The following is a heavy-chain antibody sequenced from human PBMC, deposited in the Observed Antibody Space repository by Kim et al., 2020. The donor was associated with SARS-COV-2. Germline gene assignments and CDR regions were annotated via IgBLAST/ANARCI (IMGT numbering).Heavy chain of an antibody. CDR3: ARHPSGYQSDY. V-gene: IGHV5-51*01. J-gene: IGHJ4*02. D-gene: IGHD3-22*01. Sequence: NRYSPSFQGQVTISADKSISTAYLQWSSLRASDTAMYFCARHPSGYQSDYWGQGTLVTVSS. CDR2: N.